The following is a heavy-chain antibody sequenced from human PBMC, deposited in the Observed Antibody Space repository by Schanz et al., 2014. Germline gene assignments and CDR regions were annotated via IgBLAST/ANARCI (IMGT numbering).Heavy chain of an antibody. V-gene: IGHV3-NL1*01. J-gene: IGHJ4*02. CDR2: TYSGGST. CDR1: GFTFRSYG. Sequence: QVQLVESGGGVVQPGRSLRLSCAASGFTFRSYGMHWVRQAPGKGLEWVSITYSGGSTYYADSVKGRFTISRDNSKNTLYLEMNSLRAEDTAMYYCVSAYGEFLDHWGQGTLVTVSS. D-gene: IGHD4-17*01. CDR3: VSAYGEFLDH.